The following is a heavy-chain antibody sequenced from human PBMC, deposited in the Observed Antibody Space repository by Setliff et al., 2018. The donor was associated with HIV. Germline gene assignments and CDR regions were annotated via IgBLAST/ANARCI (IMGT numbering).Heavy chain of an antibody. J-gene: IGHJ3*01. CDR3: ARRDGRSMNAFQI. CDR1: DYTFTTYW. Sequence: GESLKISCKAVDYTFTTYWIGWVRQMPGEGLKWMGIIYPDDSNIRYNPSFQSQVTISADKSITTAYLEIHNLKASDTATYYCARRDGRSMNAFQIWGPGTMVTVS. D-gene: IGHD6-13*01. CDR2: IYPDDSNI. V-gene: IGHV5-51*01.